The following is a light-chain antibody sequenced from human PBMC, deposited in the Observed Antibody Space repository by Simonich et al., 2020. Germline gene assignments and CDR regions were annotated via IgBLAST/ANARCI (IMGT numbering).Light chain of an antibody. V-gene: IGLV1-51*01. CDR3: GTWDSSLSAGV. CDR2: DNN. J-gene: IGLJ3*02. Sequence: QSVLTQPPSVSAAPGQKVTISCSGSSSNIGNNYVSWYQQLPGTAPKLLIYDNNKRPSGIPCRCAGSKSGTSATLCITGLQTGDEADYYCGTWDSSLSAGVFGGGTKLTVL. CDR1: SSNIGNNY.